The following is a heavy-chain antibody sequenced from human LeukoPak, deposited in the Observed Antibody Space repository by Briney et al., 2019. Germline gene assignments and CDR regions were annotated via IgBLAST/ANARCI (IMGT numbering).Heavy chain of an antibody. CDR2: MNPNSGNT. D-gene: IGHD1-26*01. CDR1: GYTFTSYD. Sequence: LRASVKVSCKASGYTFTSYDINWVRQATGQGLEWMGWMNPNSGNTGYAQKFQGRVTITRNTSISTAYMELSSLRSEDTAVYYCASGRSYSGSYFFDYWGQGTLVTVSS. V-gene: IGHV1-8*03. J-gene: IGHJ4*02. CDR3: ASGRSYSGSYFFDY.